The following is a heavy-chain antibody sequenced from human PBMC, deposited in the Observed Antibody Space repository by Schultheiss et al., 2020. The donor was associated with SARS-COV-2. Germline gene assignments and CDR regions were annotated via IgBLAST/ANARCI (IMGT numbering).Heavy chain of an antibody. J-gene: IGHJ5*02. Sequence: SETLSLTCAVYGGSFSGYYWSWIRQPPGKGLEWIGEINHSGSTNYNPSLKSRVTISVDTSKNQFSLKLSSVTAADTAVYYCARVGAEYCSSISCLPSLFDPWGQGTLVTVSS. CDR3: ARVGAEYCSSISCLPSLFDP. CDR2: INHSGST. D-gene: IGHD2-2*01. CDR1: GGSFSGYY. V-gene: IGHV4-34*01.